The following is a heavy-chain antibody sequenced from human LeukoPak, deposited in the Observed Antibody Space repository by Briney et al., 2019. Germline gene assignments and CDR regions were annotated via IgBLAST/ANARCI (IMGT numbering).Heavy chain of an antibody. CDR3: AREPGTDYRKYYFDY. CDR1: GFTVSSYY. Sequence: GGSLRLSCAASGFTVSSYYMSWVRHAPDMGLEWVSVLYNGGTTYYADSVKGRFTISRDSSKNTVYLQMDSLRAEDTAVYYCAREPGTDYRKYYFDYWGQGTLVTVSS. CDR2: LYNGGTT. V-gene: IGHV3-53*01. D-gene: IGHD3/OR15-3a*01. J-gene: IGHJ4*02.